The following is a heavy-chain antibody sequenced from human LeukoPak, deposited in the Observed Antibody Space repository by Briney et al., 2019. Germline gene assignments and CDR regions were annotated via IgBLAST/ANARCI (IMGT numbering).Heavy chain of an antibody. D-gene: IGHD2-2*02. Sequence: SETLSLTCAVSGVSISSTTYYWGWIRQPPGKGLEWIGSIYHSGSTYYNPSLKSRVTISVDTSKNQFSLKLSSVTAADTAVYYCARDIVVVPAAIVSYFDYWGQGTLVTVSS. J-gene: IGHJ4*02. V-gene: IGHV4-39*07. CDR3: ARDIVVVPAAIVSYFDY. CDR1: GVSISSTTYY. CDR2: IYHSGST.